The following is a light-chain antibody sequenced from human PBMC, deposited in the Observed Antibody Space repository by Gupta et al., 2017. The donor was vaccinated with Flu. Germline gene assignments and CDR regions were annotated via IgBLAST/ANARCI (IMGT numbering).Light chain of an antibody. CDR3: SSYTSGSTFYV. CDR1: SSDVGRSDY. V-gene: IGLV2-14*01. J-gene: IGLJ1*01. CDR2: DVT. Sequence: QSALPQPASVSGSPGQSITLSCTGTSSDVGRSDYVSWYQQHPDKAPKLIIYDVTNRPSGVSSRFSGSKSGNTASLTIAGLQAEDETDYYCSSYTSGSTFYVFGTGTKVTVL.